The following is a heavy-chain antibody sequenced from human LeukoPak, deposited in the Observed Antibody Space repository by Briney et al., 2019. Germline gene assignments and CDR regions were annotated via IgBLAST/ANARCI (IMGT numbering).Heavy chain of an antibody. J-gene: IGHJ6*02. D-gene: IGHD6-13*01. V-gene: IGHV3-66*01. CDR1: GFPFNNAW. CDR3: ARYQAYSSSWSPGDYYYGMDV. Sequence: PGGSLRLSCAASGFPFNNAWMSWVRQAPGKGLEWVSVIYSGGSTYYADSVKGRFTISRDNSKNTLYLQMNSLRAEDTAVYYCARYQAYSSSWSPGDYYYGMDVWGQGTTVTVSS. CDR2: IYSGGST.